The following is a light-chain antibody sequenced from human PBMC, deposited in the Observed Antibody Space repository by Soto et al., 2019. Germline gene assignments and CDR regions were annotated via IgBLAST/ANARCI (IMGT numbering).Light chain of an antibody. CDR2: KAS. Sequence: DIQMTLSPSTLSSSVGESATINCMASQNVGTWLAWYQQTPGKDPNLLIYKASNLERGVPSRFSCSGSGTEFTLTISRLHTDELATYDCQQNNRYPWTFGQ. V-gene: IGKV1-5*03. CDR1: QNVGTW. J-gene: IGKJ1*01. CDR3: QQNNRYPWT.